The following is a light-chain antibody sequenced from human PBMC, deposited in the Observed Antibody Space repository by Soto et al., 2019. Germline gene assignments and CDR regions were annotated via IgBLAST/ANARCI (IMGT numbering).Light chain of an antibody. CDR3: QQDGSSPIFT. CDR1: QSVSSSY. Sequence: EIVLTQSPGTLSLSPGERATLSCRASQSVSSSYLAWYQQKPGQAPRLLIYGASSRATGIPDRFSGSESGTDFTLTISRLEPEDFAVYYCQQDGSSPIFTFGPGNKVDI. V-gene: IGKV3-20*01. CDR2: GAS. J-gene: IGKJ3*01.